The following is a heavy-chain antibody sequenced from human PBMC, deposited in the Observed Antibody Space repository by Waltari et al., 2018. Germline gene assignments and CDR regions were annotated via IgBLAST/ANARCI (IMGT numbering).Heavy chain of an antibody. Sequence: EVQLVESGGGLVQPGGSLRLSCAASGFTFSDHYMDWVRQAPGKGLEWVGRTRNKADSYTTEYAASVKGRLTISRDDSKNSLYLQMNSLKTEDTAVYYCARELHYYYYYMDVWGKGTTVTVSS. CDR3: ARELHYYYYYMDV. V-gene: IGHV3-72*01. J-gene: IGHJ6*03. CDR2: TRNKADSYTT. CDR1: GFTFSDHY.